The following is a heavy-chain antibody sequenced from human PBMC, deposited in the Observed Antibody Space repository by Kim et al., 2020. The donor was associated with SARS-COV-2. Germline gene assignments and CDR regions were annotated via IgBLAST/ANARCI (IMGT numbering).Heavy chain of an antibody. CDR1: GFTFSSYA. J-gene: IGHJ5*02. V-gene: IGHV3-23*01. Sequence: GGSLRLSCAASGFTFSSYAMSWVRQAPGKGLEWVSAISGSGGSTYYADSVKGRFTISRDNSKNTLYLQMNSLRAEDTAVYYCAKDQPFHYDFWSGSLGWFDPWGQGTLVTVSS. D-gene: IGHD3-3*01. CDR2: ISGSGGST. CDR3: AKDQPFHYDFWSGSLGWFDP.